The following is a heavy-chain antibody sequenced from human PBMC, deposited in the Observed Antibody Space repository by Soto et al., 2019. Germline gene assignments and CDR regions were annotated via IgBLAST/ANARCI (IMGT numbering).Heavy chain of an antibody. CDR2: IIPILGIA. V-gene: IGHV1-69*02. Sequence: SVKVSCKASGGTLSSYTISWVRQAPGQGLEWMGRIIPILGIANYAQKFQGRVTITADESTSTAYMELSSLRSEDTAVYYCASTRSVVVVAATFGYFDYWGHGTLVTVSS. CDR3: ASTRSVVVVAATFGYFDY. CDR1: GGTLSSYT. D-gene: IGHD2-15*01. J-gene: IGHJ4*01.